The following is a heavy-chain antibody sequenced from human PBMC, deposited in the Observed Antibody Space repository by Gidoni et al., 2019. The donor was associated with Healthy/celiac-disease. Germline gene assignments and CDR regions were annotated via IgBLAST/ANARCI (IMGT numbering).Heavy chain of an antibody. J-gene: IGHJ3*02. Sequence: QVQLVESGGGVVQPGRSLRPSCGASGFTFRSYGMHWVRQAPGKGLEWVAVISYDRSNKYYADSVKGRFTISRDNSKNMLYLQMNSLRAEDTAVYYCAKGPNIVGGGAFDIWGPGTMVTVSS. V-gene: IGHV3-30*18. D-gene: IGHD1-26*01. CDR2: ISYDRSNK. CDR3: AKGPNIVGGGAFDI. CDR1: GFTFRSYG.